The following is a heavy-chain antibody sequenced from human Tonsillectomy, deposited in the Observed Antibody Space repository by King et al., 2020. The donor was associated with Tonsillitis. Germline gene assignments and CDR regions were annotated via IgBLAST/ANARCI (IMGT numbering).Heavy chain of an antibody. V-gene: IGHV1-18*01. CDR3: ARAVGSHRGGWFDP. D-gene: IGHD3-10*01. CDR1: GYTFTTYG. Sequence: VQLVESGAEVKKPGASVKVSCKASGYTFTTYGISWVRQAPGQGLEWMGWISTYNGNTNYAQKLQGRVTMTTDTSTSTVYMELRSRRSDDTAVYYCARAVGSHRGGWFDPWGQGTLVTVSS. J-gene: IGHJ5*02. CDR2: ISTYNGNT.